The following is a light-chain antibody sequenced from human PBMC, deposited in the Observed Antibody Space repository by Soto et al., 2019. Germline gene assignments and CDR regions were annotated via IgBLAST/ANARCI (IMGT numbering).Light chain of an antibody. J-gene: IGKJ5*01. CDR1: QSVSSY. V-gene: IGKV3-11*01. CDR2: DTS. Sequence: VLTQSPPTLSLSDGVRATLSGRSSQSVSSYLAWYQQKPGQAPRLLIYDTSNRATGVPARFSGSGSGTDFTLTISSLEPEDCAIYYCQQRQYWPPITLVQGTRLEIK. CDR3: QQRQYWPPIT.